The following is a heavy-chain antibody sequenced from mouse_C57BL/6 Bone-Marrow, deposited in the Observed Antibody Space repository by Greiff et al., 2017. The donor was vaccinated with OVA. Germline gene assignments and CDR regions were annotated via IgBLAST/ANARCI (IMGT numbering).Heavy chain of an antibody. J-gene: IGHJ1*03. D-gene: IGHD1-1*01. V-gene: IGHV5-9*01. CDR3: ARNPRGYGSSYWWYFDV. CDR1: GFTFSSYT. CDR2: ISGGGGNT. Sequence: DVMLVESGGGLVKPGGSLKLSCAASGFTFSSYTMSWVRQTPEKRLEWVATISGGGGNTYYPDSVKGRFTISRDNAKNTLYLQMSSLRSEDTALYYCARNPRGYGSSYWWYFDVWGTGTTVTVS.